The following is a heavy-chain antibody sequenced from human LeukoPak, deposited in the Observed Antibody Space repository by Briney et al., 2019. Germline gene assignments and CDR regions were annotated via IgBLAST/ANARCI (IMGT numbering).Heavy chain of an antibody. CDR2: IYYSGST. CDR1: GGSFSGYY. V-gene: IGHV4-34*01. J-gene: IGHJ5*02. D-gene: IGHD3-10*01. CDR3: ARSSPYGSGKTWFDP. Sequence: SETLSLTCAVYGGSFSGYYWGWIRQPPGKGLEWIGSIYYSGSTYYNPSLKSRVTISVDTSKNQFSLKLSSVTAADTAVYYCARSSPYGSGKTWFDPWGQGTLVTVSS.